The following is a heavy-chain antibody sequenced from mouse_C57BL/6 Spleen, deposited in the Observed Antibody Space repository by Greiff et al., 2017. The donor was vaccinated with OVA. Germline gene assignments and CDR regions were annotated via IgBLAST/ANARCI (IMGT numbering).Heavy chain of an antibody. J-gene: IGHJ2*01. CDR3: TRVPIYYGNYEGYFDY. CDR1: GFTFSSYA. D-gene: IGHD2-1*01. Sequence: EVKLVESGEGLVKPGGSLKLSCAASGFTFSSYAMSWVRQTPEKRLEWVAYISSGGDYIYYADTVKGRCTISRDNARNTLYLQMSSLKSEDTAMYYCTRVPIYYGNYEGYFDYWGQGTTLTVSS. V-gene: IGHV5-9-1*02. CDR2: ISSGGDYI.